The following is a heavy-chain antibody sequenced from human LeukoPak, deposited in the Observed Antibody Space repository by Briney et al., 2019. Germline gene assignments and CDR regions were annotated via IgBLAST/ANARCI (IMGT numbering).Heavy chain of an antibody. V-gene: IGHV3-23*01. D-gene: IGHD3-22*01. CDR2: ITKSGDQT. J-gene: IGHJ4*02. Sequence: PGGSLRLSCVPSGITFSNSALSWVRQAPGKGLEWVSTITKSGDQTHYADSVRGLFTISRDIFKNTLYLQMNSLRAEDTAVYYCARDPYLSSGYNWGQGTLVIVSS. CDR3: ARDPYLSSGYN. CDR1: GITFSNSA.